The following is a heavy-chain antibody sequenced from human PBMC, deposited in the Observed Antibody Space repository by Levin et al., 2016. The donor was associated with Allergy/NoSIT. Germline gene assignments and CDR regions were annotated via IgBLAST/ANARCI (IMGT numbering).Heavy chain of an antibody. CDR3: ARGPYSSSWYWFDP. Sequence: WIRQPPGKGLEWIGYIYYSGSTNYNPSLKSRVTISVDTSKNQFSLKLSSVTAADTAVYYCARGPYSSSWYWFDPWGQGTLVTVSS. V-gene: IGHV4-59*08. CDR2: IYYSGST. D-gene: IGHD6-13*01. J-gene: IGHJ5*02.